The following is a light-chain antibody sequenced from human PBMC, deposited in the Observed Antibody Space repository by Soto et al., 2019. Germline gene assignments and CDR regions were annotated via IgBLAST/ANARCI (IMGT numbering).Light chain of an antibody. V-gene: IGKV1-5*03. CDR2: KAS. J-gene: IGKJ1*01. CDR1: QSISSW. CDR3: QQYDSYPWT. Sequence: DIQMTPSPSTLSASVGDRVTITCRASQSISSWLAWYQQKPGKAPKLLIYKASSLESGAPSRFSGSGSGTEFTLTISSLQPDDFATYYCQQYDSYPWTFGQGTKVEIK.